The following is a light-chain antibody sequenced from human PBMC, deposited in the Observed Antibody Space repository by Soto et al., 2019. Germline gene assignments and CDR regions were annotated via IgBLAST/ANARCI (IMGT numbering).Light chain of an antibody. CDR2: GAS. Sequence: EIVLTQSPGTLSLSPGERAALSCRASQRVSSSYLAWYQQKPGQAPRLLIYGASSRATGIPDRFSGSGSGTDFPLTISRLEPEDFAVYYYQQYGSSPLTFGGGTTVEIK. CDR3: QQYGSSPLT. V-gene: IGKV3-20*01. CDR1: QRVSSSY. J-gene: IGKJ4*01.